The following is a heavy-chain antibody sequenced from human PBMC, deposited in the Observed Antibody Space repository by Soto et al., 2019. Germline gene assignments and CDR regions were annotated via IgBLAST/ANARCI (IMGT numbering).Heavy chain of an antibody. D-gene: IGHD6-13*01. J-gene: IGHJ5*02. Sequence: SETLSLTCTVSGGSISSGGYYWSWIRQHPGKGLEWIGYIYYSGSTYYNPSLKSRVTISVDTSKNQFSLKLSSVTAADTAVYYCARVIAAAGMHWFDPWGQGTLVTVSS. CDR2: IYYSGST. CDR3: ARVIAAAGMHWFDP. V-gene: IGHV4-31*03. CDR1: GGSISSGGYY.